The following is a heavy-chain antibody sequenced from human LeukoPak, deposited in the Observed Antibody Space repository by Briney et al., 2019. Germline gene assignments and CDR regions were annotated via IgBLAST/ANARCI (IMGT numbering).Heavy chain of an antibody. J-gene: IGHJ6*02. CDR2: IYSGGST. CDR1: GLTVSSNY. V-gene: IGHV3-66*01. CDR3: ARGVGATTYYYYGMDV. Sequence: PGGSLRLSCAASGLTVSSNYMSWVRQAPGKGLEWVSVIYSGGSTYYADSVKGRFTISRDNSKNTLYLQMNSLRAEDTAVYYCARGVGATTYYYYGMDVWGQGTTVTVSS. D-gene: IGHD1-26*01.